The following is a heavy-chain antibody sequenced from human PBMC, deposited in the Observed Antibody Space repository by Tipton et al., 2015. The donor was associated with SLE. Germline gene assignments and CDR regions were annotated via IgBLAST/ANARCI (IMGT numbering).Heavy chain of an antibody. J-gene: IGHJ5*02. Sequence: TLSLTCAVYGGSFSGYYWSWIRQPPGKGLEWIGEINHSGSTNYNPSLKSRVTISVDTSKNQFSLKLTSVTAADTAIYYCVRGHPHIVVLIGGGWFDPWGQGTLVTVSS. CDR3: VRGHPHIVVLIGGGWFDP. CDR2: INHSGST. CDR1: GGSFSGYY. V-gene: IGHV4-34*01. D-gene: IGHD2-21*01.